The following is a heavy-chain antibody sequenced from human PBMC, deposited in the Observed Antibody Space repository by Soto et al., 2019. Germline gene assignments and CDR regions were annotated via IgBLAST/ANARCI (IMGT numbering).Heavy chain of an antibody. J-gene: IGHJ4*02. D-gene: IGHD2-8*01. V-gene: IGHV3-30*18. CDR2: ISYDGSNK. CDR3: AKDDHGRNGLEY. Sequence: GKGLEWVAVISYDGSNKYYADSVKGRFTISRDNSKNTLYLQMNSLRAEDTAVYYCAKDDHGRNGLEYWRQGTLVTVSS.